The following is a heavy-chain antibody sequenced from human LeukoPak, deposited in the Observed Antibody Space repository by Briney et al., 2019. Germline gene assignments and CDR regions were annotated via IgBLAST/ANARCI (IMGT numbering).Heavy chain of an antibody. D-gene: IGHD3-22*01. CDR1: GFTFSSYW. CDR3: ARSRGTYYYDSSGYLDY. CDR2: IKQDGSEK. J-gene: IGHJ4*02. Sequence: GGSLRLSCAASGFTFSSYWMSWVRQAPGKGLEWVANIKQDGSEKYYVDSVKGRFTISRDNAKNSLYLQMNSLRAEDTAVYYCARSRGTYYYDSSGYLDYWGQGTLVTVSS. V-gene: IGHV3-7*01.